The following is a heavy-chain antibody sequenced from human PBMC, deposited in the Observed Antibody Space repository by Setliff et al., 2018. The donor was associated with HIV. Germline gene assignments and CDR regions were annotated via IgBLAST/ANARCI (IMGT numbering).Heavy chain of an antibody. CDR1: GKTLTELS. J-gene: IGHJ1*01. CDR2: FDPEDVET. D-gene: IGHD3-22*01. Sequence: ASVKVSCKVSGKTLTELSIHWVRQAPGKGLEWMGGFDPEDVETVYAQKFQGRVTMTEDTSTDTAYMELSSLRSEDTAVYYCATVRGYYYDSSGQEYFQHWGQGTLVTVSS. V-gene: IGHV1-24*01. CDR3: ATVRGYYYDSSGQEYFQH.